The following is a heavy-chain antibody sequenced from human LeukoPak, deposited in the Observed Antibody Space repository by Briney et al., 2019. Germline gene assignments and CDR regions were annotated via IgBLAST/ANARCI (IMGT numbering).Heavy chain of an antibody. Sequence: EGSLRLSCAASGFTFSGSAMHWVRQASGKGLEWVGRIRSKANSYATAYAASVKGRFTISRDDSKNTAYLQMNSLKTEDTAVYYCTTFPTVNTFDYWGQGTLVTVSS. CDR3: TTFPTVNTFDY. V-gene: IGHV3-73*01. CDR2: IRSKANSYAT. CDR1: GFTFSGSA. D-gene: IGHD4-17*01. J-gene: IGHJ4*02.